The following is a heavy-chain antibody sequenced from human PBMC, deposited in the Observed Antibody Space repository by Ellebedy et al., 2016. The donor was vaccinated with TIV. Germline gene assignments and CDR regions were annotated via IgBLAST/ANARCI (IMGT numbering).Heavy chain of an antibody. Sequence: PGGSLRPSCAACGFSFSNFWMSWVRQAPGKWLEWVANIKTDGSETYYVDSRKGRFTISRENAKNALFLQMDGLRVDDSAVYYCVGFGVFNLWGQGAPVTVSS. D-gene: IGHD3-3*01. CDR3: VGFGVFNL. CDR2: IKTDGSET. CDR1: GFSFSNFW. J-gene: IGHJ5*02. V-gene: IGHV3-7*01.